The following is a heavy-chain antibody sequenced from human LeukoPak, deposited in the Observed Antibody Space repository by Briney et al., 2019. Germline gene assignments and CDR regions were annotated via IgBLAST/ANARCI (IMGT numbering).Heavy chain of an antibody. CDR3: ARDPRAVVPAYYYYYMDV. J-gene: IGHJ6*03. D-gene: IGHD2-2*01. V-gene: IGHV3-21*06. CDR2: ISSSGSDI. CDR1: GFTFSSYS. Sequence: GGSLRLSCAASGFTFSSYSMNWVRQAPGKGLEWVSSISSSGSDIYYAESVKGRFTISRDNAKNSLYLQMNSLRVGDTAVYYCARDPRAVVPAYYYYYMDVWGTGTTVTVSS.